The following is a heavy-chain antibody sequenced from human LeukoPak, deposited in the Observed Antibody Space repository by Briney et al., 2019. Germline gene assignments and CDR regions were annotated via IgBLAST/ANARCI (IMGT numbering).Heavy chain of an antibody. V-gene: IGHV3-30*04. CDR1: GFTFSSYA. D-gene: IGHD4-17*01. J-gene: IGHJ4*02. CDR3: ARDHPSNYGDSRMGSYFDY. CDR2: ISYDGSNK. Sequence: GRSLRLSCAASGFTFSSYAMHWVRQAPGKGLEWVAVISYDGSNKYYADSVKGRFTISRDNSKNTLYLQMNSLRAEDTAAYYCARDHPSNYGDSRMGSYFDYWGQGTLVTVSS.